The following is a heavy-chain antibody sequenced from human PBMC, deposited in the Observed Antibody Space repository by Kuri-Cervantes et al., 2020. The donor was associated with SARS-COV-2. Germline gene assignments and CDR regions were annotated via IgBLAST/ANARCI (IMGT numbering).Heavy chain of an antibody. D-gene: IGHD1-1*01. J-gene: IGHJ4*02. CDR3: ARGVYWNDPRDASGFDY. Sequence: GSLRLSCAIYGGSLSGSYWSWIRQSPGKRLEWIGEVNHNGGANYNPSLRSRVTISVDPSKAQFSLNLISVTAADTAVYYCARGVYWNDPRDASGFDYWGQGTLVTVSS. CDR2: VNHNGGA. CDR1: GGSLSGSY. V-gene: IGHV4-34*01.